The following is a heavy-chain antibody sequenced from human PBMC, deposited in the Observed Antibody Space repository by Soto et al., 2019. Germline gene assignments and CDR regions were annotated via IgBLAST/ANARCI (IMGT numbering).Heavy chain of an antibody. J-gene: IGHJ4*02. D-gene: IGHD3-10*01. Sequence: EVQLLESGGGLVQPGGSLRLSCAASGFTFSSYAMSWVRQAPGKGLEWVSGISGSGGSTYYADSVKGRFAISRDNSQNTFYLQMNSLRAEDTAVYYCAKDLRGYYYGSGSPPDFDYWGQGTLVTVSS. CDR2: ISGSGGST. CDR1: GFTFSSYA. CDR3: AKDLRGYYYGSGSPPDFDY. V-gene: IGHV3-23*01.